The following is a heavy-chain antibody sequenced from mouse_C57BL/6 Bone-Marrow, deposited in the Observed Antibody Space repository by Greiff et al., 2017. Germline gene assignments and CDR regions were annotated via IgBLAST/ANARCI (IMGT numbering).Heavy chain of an antibody. J-gene: IGHJ4*01. V-gene: IGHV7-1*01. D-gene: IGHD1-1*01. CDR2: SRNKANDYTT. Sequence: EVQVVESGGGLVQSGRSLRLSCATSGFTFSDFYMEWVRQAPGKGLEWIAASRNKANDYTTEYSASVKGRFIVSRDTSQSILYLQMNALRAEDTAIYYCARDANYGSFYAMDYWGQGTSVTVSS. CDR1: GFTFSDFY. CDR3: ARDANYGSFYAMDY.